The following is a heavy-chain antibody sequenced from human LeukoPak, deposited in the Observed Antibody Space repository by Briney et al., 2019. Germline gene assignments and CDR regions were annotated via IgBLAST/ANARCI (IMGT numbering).Heavy chain of an antibody. V-gene: IGHV4-4*07. CDR2: IYSSGST. J-gene: IGHJ3*02. D-gene: IGHD4-23*01. CDR1: GDSISNYY. Sequence: SETLSLTCTVSGDSISNYYWSWIRQPAGKGLECIGRIYSSGSTNYKPSRKSRVTMSVATSKNQFFLKLTSVTAADTAVYYCARGPAHGGNSVAFDIWGQGTMVTVSS. CDR3: ARGPAHGGNSVAFDI.